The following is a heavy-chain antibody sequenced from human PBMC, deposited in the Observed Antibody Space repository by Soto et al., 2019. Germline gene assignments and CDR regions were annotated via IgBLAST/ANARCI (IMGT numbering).Heavy chain of an antibody. CDR2: ISAYNGNT. V-gene: IGHV1-18*01. D-gene: IGHD3-9*01. CDR1: GYTFTSYG. J-gene: IGHJ5*02. Sequence: ASVKVSCKASGYTFTSYGISWVRQAPGQGLEWMGWISAYNGNTNYAQKLQGRVNMTTDTSTSTAYMELRSLRSDDTAVYYCAIVPIYAILTGYYPLSWFDPWGQGTLVTVSS. CDR3: AIVPIYAILTGYYPLSWFDP.